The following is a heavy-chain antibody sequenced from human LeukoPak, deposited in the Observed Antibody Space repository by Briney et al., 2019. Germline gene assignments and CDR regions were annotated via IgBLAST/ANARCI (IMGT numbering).Heavy chain of an antibody. Sequence: GGSLRLSCAASGFTFSNAWMSWVRQAPGKGLEWVGRIKRKTDGGTTDYAAPVKGRFSISRDDSKNTLYLQMNSLRTEDTAVYYCTTLGAFDYWGLGTLVTVSS. CDR2: IKRKTDGGTT. V-gene: IGHV3-15*01. CDR3: TTLGAFDY. CDR1: GFTFSNAW. D-gene: IGHD4/OR15-4a*01. J-gene: IGHJ4*02.